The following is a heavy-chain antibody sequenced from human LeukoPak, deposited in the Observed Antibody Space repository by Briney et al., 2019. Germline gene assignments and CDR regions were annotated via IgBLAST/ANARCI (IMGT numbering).Heavy chain of an antibody. CDR2: IYYSGST. CDR3: ARGIEDHMSLLRRWLPNRRYYFDY. V-gene: IGHV4-61*01. D-gene: IGHD5-24*01. CDR1: GGSVSSGSYY. J-gene: IGHJ4*02. Sequence: PSETLSLTCTVSGGSVSSGSYYWSWIRQPPGKGLEWIGYIYYSGSTNYNPSLKSRVTISVDTSKNQFSLKLSSVTAADTAVYYCARGIEDHMSLLRRWLPNRRYYFDYWGQGTLVTVSS.